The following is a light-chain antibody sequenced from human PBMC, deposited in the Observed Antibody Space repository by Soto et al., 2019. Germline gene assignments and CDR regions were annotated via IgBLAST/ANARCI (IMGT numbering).Light chain of an antibody. V-gene: IGLV2-14*01. CDR1: SRDVGGSNY. CDR3: SSYPSSNTLEV. J-gene: IGLJ1*01. Sequence: QPALIQPASVSGSPGQSITISCTGTSRDVGGSNYVSWYQHHPHRAPKLLIYEVSYRPSGVSSRFSGSKSGNTASLTISGLQAEDEADYYCSSYPSSNTLEVFGVGTKVTVL. CDR2: EVS.